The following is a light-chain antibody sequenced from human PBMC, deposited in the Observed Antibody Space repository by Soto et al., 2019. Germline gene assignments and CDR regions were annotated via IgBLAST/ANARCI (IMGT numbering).Light chain of an antibody. J-gene: IGLJ3*02. CDR1: SSDVGAYNY. V-gene: IGLV2-14*01. CDR2: EVS. CDR3: AAWDDSLSGRV. Sequence: QSALTQPASVSGSPGQSITISCTGTSSDVGAYNYVSWYQQHPGKAPKLMIFEVSHRPSGVSNRFSGSKSGDTASLTISGLQADDEADYYCAAWDDSLSGRVFGGGTKLTVL.